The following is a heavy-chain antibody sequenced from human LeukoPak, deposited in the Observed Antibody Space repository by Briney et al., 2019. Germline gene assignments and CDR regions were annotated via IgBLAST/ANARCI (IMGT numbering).Heavy chain of an antibody. J-gene: IGHJ2*01. CDR1: GGSISSGSYY. Sequence: SQTLSLTCTVSGGSISSGSYYWSWIRQPAGKGLEWIGRIYSTGSTNYNPSLKSRVTISVDTSKNQFSLKLSSVTAADTAVYYCARDPYCTNGVCYTKWYFDLWGRGTLVTVSS. CDR2: IYSTGST. CDR3: ARDPYCTNGVCYTKWYFDL. D-gene: IGHD2-8*01. V-gene: IGHV4-61*02.